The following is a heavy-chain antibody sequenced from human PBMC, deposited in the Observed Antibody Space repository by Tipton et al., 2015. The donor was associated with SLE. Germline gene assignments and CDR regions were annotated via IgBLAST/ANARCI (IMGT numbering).Heavy chain of an antibody. Sequence: TLSLTCTVSGGSISSHYWSWIRQPPRKGLEWIGYIYYSGSTNYNPSLKSRVTISVDTSKNQFSLKLSSVTAADTAVYYCARGGAYDYVWGSYRYDYFDYWGQGTLVTVSS. V-gene: IGHV4-59*11. D-gene: IGHD3-16*02. CDR3: ARGGAYDYVWGSYRYDYFDY. CDR2: IYYSGST. J-gene: IGHJ4*02. CDR1: GGSISSHY.